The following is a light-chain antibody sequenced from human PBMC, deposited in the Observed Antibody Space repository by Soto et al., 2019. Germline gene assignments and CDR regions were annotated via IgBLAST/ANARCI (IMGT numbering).Light chain of an antibody. CDR1: QSVSSN. Sequence: EIVMTQSPSTLAAARGERATLSCRASQSVSSNLAWYQQKPGQAPRLLIYGASNRATGIPDRFSGSGSGTDFTLTISRLEPEDFAVYYCQQYGSSGTFGQGTKVDIK. V-gene: IGKV3-20*01. CDR2: GAS. J-gene: IGKJ1*01. CDR3: QQYGSSGT.